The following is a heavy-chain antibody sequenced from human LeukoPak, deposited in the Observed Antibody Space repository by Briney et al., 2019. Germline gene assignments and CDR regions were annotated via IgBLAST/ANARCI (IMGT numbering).Heavy chain of an antibody. V-gene: IGHV3-23*01. D-gene: IGHD5-12*01. CDR1: GFSFSTYA. Sequence: QSGGSLRLSCAASGFSFSTYAMSWVRQAPGKGLEWVSTISGSGGSIHYADSVKGRFTISRDNSKNTLSLQVSCLRAEDTAVYFCVKALKEQWIRFPFDYWGQGTLVTVSS. CDR3: VKALKEQWIRFPFDY. CDR2: ISGSGGSI. J-gene: IGHJ4*02.